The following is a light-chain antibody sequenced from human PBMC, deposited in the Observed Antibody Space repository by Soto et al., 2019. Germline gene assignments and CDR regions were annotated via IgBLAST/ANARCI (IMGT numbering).Light chain of an antibody. CDR2: EVS. CDR1: SSDIGSYNH. CDR3: RLFAGSTVV. J-gene: IGLJ2*01. V-gene: IGLV2-8*01. Sequence: QSVLTQPPSASGSPGQSVTISCTGTSSDIGSYNHVSWYQQHPGKAPKLMIYEVSKRPSGVPDRFSGSKSGNTASLTVSGLKAEDEAHYYCRLFAGSTVVF.